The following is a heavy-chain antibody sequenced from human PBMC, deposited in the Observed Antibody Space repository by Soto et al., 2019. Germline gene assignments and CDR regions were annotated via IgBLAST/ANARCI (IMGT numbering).Heavy chain of an antibody. Sequence: QVQLVQSGAEVKKPGSSVKVSCKASGGIFSTYAIRWLRQAPGQGLEWLGGIIPIFGTPNYSQRFQGRVTITADESTSTAYMERSRMRSEDKAVYYGARDRDDYGSGNYYNRIDFWGQGTLVTVSS. J-gene: IGHJ4*02. V-gene: IGHV1-69*01. CDR2: IIPIFGTP. D-gene: IGHD3-10*01. CDR1: GGIFSTYA. CDR3: ARDRDDYGSGNYYNRIDF.